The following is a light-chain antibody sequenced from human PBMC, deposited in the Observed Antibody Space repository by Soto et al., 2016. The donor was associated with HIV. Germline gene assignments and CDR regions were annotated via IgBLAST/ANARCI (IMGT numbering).Light chain of an antibody. Sequence: DIQMTQSPSSLSASVGDRVTITCRASQDIRNDLGWYQQKPGKAPKRLMFAASSLQSGVPSRFSGSGSGTDFTLTISSLQPEDFATYYCQQVNSSPSRFGGGTKVEDQT. CDR1: QDIRND. J-gene: IGKJ4*01. CDR3: QQVNSSPSR. CDR2: AAS. V-gene: IGKV1-17*01.